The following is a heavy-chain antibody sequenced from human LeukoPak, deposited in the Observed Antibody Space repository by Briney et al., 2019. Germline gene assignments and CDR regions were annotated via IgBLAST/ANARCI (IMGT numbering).Heavy chain of an antibody. V-gene: IGHV1-8*01. CDR1: GYTFTNYD. Sequence: ASVKVSCKASGYTFTNYDINWVRQATGQGLEWMGWMNPNSGNTGYAQKFQDRVTVTRNTSINTAYMELSSLTSEDTAIYYCARDPLRGASGSYLLDHWGQGTLLTVSS. J-gene: IGHJ4*02. D-gene: IGHD3-10*01. CDR3: ARDPLRGASGSYLLDH. CDR2: MNPNSGNT.